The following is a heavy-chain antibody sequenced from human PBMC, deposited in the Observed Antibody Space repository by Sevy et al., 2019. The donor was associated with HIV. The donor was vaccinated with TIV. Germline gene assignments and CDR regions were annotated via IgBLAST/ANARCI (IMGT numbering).Heavy chain of an antibody. Sequence: ASVKVSCKASGYTFTGYYMHWVRQAPGQGLAWMGWINPNSGGTKYAQKFQGRVTMTRDTSISTAYMELSRLRSDDTAVYYCAKERVYCSGGTCKPGGWFDPWGQGTLVTVSS. D-gene: IGHD2-15*01. CDR2: INPNSGGT. CDR3: AKERVYCSGGTCKPGGWFDP. J-gene: IGHJ5*02. V-gene: IGHV1-2*02. CDR1: GYTFTGYY.